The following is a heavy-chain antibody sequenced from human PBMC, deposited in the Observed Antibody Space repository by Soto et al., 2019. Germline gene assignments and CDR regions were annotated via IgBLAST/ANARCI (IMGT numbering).Heavy chain of an antibody. CDR3: AGAAMGGSSWPFDY. CDR1: GGSISSSNW. D-gene: IGHD6-13*01. J-gene: IGHJ4*02. Sequence: QVQLQESGPGLVKPSGTLSLTCAVSGGSISSSNWWSWVRQPPGKGLEWIGEIYHSGSTNYNPSRKRRGTISVAKSKDQFSLRLSSVTAADAAVDYCAGAAMGGSSWPFDYWGQGTLVTVSS. CDR2: IYHSGST. V-gene: IGHV4-4*02.